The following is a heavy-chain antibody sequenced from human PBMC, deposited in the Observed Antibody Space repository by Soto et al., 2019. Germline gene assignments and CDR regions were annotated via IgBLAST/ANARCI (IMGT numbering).Heavy chain of an antibody. D-gene: IGHD2-15*01. J-gene: IGHJ4*02. V-gene: IGHV4-59*11. CDR2: IHYTGST. CDR3: ARGGWSLDY. Sequence: SATLSLTCSVSGGSIISHYWSWIRQPPGKGLEWIGYIHYTGSTDYNPSLKSRLTISVDTSKNQFSLKLTSVTAADTAVYYCARGGWSLDYWGQGMLVTVS. CDR1: GGSIISHY.